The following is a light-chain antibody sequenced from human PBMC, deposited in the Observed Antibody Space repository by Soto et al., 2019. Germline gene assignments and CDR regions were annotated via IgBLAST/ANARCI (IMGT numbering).Light chain of an antibody. J-gene: IGKJ2*01. CDR1: QSVFNNN. CDR2: GAS. Sequence: EIVLTQSPGTLSLSPWERATLSCRASQSVFNNNLAWYQQKPGQAPRLLMFGASSRATGIPDRFMGSGSGSDFTLTISRLEPEDFAIDHCQQYGGSPRTFGQGTKLEIK. CDR3: QQYGGSPRT. V-gene: IGKV3-20*01.